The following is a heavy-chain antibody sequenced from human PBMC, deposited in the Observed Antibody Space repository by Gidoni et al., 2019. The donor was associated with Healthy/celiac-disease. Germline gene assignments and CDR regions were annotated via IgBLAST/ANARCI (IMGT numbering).Heavy chain of an antibody. CDR1: GCTFDDYA. CDR3: AKEDGYYYGMDV. Sequence: EVQLVEYGGGLVQPGRSLRLSCAAPGCTFDDYAMHWVRQAPGKGLEWVSGISWNSGSIGYADSVKGRFTISRDNAKNSLYLQMNSLRAEDTALYYCAKEDGYYYGMDVWGQGTTVTVSS. J-gene: IGHJ6*02. CDR2: ISWNSGSI. V-gene: IGHV3-9*01.